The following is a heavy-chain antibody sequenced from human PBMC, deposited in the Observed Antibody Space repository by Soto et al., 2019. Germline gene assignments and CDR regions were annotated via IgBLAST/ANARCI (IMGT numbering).Heavy chain of an antibody. CDR3: TPKGGIR. D-gene: IGHD3-16*01. V-gene: IGHV3-15*01. CDR2: IKSKTDGGTT. Sequence: EVQLVESGGGLVKPGGSLRLSCAASGFTFSNAWMSWVRQAPGKGLEWVGRIKSKTDGGTTDYAAPVKGRFTISRDDSKNTLYLEMNSLKTGGPGVYYCTPKGGIRWGQGTLVTVSS. J-gene: IGHJ4*02. CDR1: GFTFSNAW.